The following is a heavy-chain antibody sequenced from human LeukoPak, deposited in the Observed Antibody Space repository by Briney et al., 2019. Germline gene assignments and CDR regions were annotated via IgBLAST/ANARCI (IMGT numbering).Heavy chain of an antibody. CDR2: ISAYNGNT. Sequence: ASVKVSCKASGYIFASYAISWVRQAPGQGLEWMGWISAYNGNTNYAQKLQGRVTMTRDTSTSTAYMELRSLRSDDTAVYYCARVSNGMDVWGQGTTVTVSS. CDR1: GYIFASYA. CDR3: ARVSNGMDV. J-gene: IGHJ6*02. V-gene: IGHV1-18*01.